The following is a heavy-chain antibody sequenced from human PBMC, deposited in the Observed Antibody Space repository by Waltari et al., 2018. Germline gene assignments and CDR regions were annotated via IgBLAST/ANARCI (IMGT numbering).Heavy chain of an antibody. D-gene: IGHD1-20*01. CDR3: ARDINSREDY. V-gene: IGHV3-21*01. CDR2: INSGSTYI. Sequence: EVQLVESGGGLVKPGVSLRLSCAASGFPFRTYSMNWVRQAPGKGLGWVSSINSGSTYIYYADSVKGRFTISRDNAKNSLSLQMNSLRAEDTAVYYCARDINSREDYWGQGTLVTVSS. J-gene: IGHJ4*02. CDR1: GFPFRTYS.